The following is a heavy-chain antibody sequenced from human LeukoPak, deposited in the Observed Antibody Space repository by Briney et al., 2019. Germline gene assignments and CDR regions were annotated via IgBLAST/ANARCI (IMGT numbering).Heavy chain of an antibody. V-gene: IGHV1-18*01. Sequence: ASVKVSCKASGYTFTSYGISWVRQAPGQGLEWMGWISAYNGNTNYAQKLQGRVTMTTDTSTSTAYMELRSLRSDDTAVCYCARDTVVVPAAKWQGNYYGMDVWGQGTTVTVSS. CDR1: GYTFTSYG. CDR3: ARDTVVVPAAKWQGNYYGMDV. CDR2: ISAYNGNT. D-gene: IGHD2-2*01. J-gene: IGHJ6*02.